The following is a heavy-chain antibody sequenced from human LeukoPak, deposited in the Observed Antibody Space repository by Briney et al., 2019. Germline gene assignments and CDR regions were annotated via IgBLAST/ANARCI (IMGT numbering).Heavy chain of an antibody. J-gene: IGHJ5*02. CDR1: GFTFSSYS. Sequence: GESLRLSCAASGFTFSSYSMNWVRQAPGEGLEWVSSISSSSYIYYADSVKGRFTISRDNAKNSLYLQMNNLRAEDTAVYYCVRVGSSNWYAWGQGTLVTVSS. V-gene: IGHV3-21*01. CDR2: ISSSSYI. D-gene: IGHD6-13*01. CDR3: VRVGSSNWYA.